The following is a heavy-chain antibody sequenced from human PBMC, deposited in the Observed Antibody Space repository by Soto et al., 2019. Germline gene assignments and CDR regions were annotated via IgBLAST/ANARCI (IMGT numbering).Heavy chain of an antibody. V-gene: IGHV3-23*01. CDR1: EFTSSDDA. J-gene: IGHJ6*02. CDR3: ARDHYGVDL. CDR2: VTANGGAT. Sequence: WGSMKSSCAASEFTSSDDAMSWVCQAPGKGLEWVSVVTANGGATYYADSMKGRFTISRDNSKNTVYLQINSLRAEDTAVYYCARDHYGVDLWGQGATVTVS.